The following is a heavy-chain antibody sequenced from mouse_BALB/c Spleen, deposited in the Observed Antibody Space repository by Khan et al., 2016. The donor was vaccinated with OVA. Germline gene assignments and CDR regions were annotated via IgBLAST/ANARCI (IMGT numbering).Heavy chain of an antibody. Sequence: VQLQQPGAELVKPGASVKLSCTASGFTIKDTYIHWVKRRPEQGLEWIGRITPANGNTEYDPKFQGKATMRADTSSNTAYLQLSSLTSGDTAVYSGVRPSYYPGSCDVWGAGTTVTVSS. J-gene: IGHJ1*01. V-gene: IGHV14-3*02. CDR1: GFTIKDTY. D-gene: IGHD1-1*01. CDR3: VRPSYYPGSCDV. CDR2: ITPANGNT.